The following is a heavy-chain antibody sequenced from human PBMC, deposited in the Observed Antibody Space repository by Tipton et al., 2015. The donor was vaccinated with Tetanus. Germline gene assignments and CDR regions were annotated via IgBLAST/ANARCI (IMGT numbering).Heavy chain of an antibody. CDR3: ARYTVTNFDFDY. CDR2: IYYSGST. CDR1: GGSISSGDYY. J-gene: IGHJ4*02. D-gene: IGHD4-17*01. Sequence: TLSLTCTVSGGSISSGDYYWSWIRQPPGKGLEWIGYIYYSGSTYYNPPLKSRVTISVDTSKNQFSLKLSSVTAADTAVYYCARYTVTNFDFDYWGQGTLVTVSS. V-gene: IGHV4-30-4*01.